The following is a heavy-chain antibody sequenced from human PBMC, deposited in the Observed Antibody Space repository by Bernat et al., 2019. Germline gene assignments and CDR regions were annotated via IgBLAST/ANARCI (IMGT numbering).Heavy chain of an antibody. J-gene: IGHJ3*02. CDR1: GYSFTSYW. Sequence: EVQLVQSGPEVKKPGESLKISCKGSGYSFTSYWIGWVRQMPGKGLEWMGTIYPGDSDTRYSPSFRGQVTISADKSISTAYLQWSSLKASETGLYYCARPVGAGSFGAFDIWGQGTMVTVSS. D-gene: IGHD1-26*01. CDR3: ARPVGAGSFGAFDI. CDR2: IYPGDSDT. V-gene: IGHV5-51*01.